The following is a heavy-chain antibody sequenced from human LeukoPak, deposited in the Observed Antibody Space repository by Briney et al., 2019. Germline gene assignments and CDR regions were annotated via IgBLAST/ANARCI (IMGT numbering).Heavy chain of an antibody. V-gene: IGHV3-11*03. CDR2: ISSSSSYI. CDR3: ATSSYSSSWFIFDY. CDR1: GFTFSDYY. D-gene: IGHD6-13*01. Sequence: PGGSLRLSCAASGFTFSDYYMSWIRQAPGKGLEWVSHISSSSSYINYADSVKGRFTISRDNAKNSLYLQMNSLRAEDTAVYYCATSSYSSSWFIFDYWGQGTLVTVSS. J-gene: IGHJ4*02.